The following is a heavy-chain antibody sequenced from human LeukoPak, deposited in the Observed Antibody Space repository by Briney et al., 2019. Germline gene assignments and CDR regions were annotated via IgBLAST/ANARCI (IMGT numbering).Heavy chain of an antibody. D-gene: IGHD4-23*01. Sequence: GGSLRLSCAASEFAFSTYNMNWVRQAPGKGLEWVSYISTGSSTTYYADSVKGRFTISRDNVENPLYLQMNSLSDEDTAVYYCARVAAGYSVNYFDYWGQGTLVTVSS. CDR3: ARVAAGYSVNYFDY. CDR1: EFAFSTYN. J-gene: IGHJ4*02. CDR2: ISTGSSTT. V-gene: IGHV3-48*02.